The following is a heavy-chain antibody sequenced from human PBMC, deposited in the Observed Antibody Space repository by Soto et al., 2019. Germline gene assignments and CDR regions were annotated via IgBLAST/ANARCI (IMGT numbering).Heavy chain of an antibody. CDR1: GFTFSSYG. J-gene: IGHJ6*02. Sequence: QVQLVESGGGVVQPGRSLRLSCAASGFTFSSYGMHWVRQAPGKGLEWVAVISYDGSNKYYADSVKGRFTISRDNSKNTLYLQMSSLRAEDTAVYYCAKDEGGYCSGGSCYSGDGMDVWGQGTTVTVSS. V-gene: IGHV3-30*18. CDR2: ISYDGSNK. D-gene: IGHD2-15*01. CDR3: AKDEGGYCSGGSCYSGDGMDV.